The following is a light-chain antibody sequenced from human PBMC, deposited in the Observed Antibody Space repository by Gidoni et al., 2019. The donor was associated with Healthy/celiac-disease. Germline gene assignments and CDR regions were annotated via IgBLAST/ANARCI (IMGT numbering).Light chain of an antibody. CDR2: DAS. CDR1: QSVSSY. Sequence: EIVLTQSPATLSLSPGERATLSCRASQSVSSYLAWYQPKPGQEPRLLIYDASNRATGIPARFSGSGSGTDFTLTISSLEPEDFAVYYCQHRGTFGQGTKLEIK. CDR3: QHRGT. V-gene: IGKV3-11*01. J-gene: IGKJ2*01.